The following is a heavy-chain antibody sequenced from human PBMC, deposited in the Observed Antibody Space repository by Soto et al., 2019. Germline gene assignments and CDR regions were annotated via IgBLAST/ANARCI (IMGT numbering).Heavy chain of an antibody. CDR2: IVPMFGTA. J-gene: IGHJ4*02. CDR3: ASLNYDFWSGYYDLHY. D-gene: IGHD3-3*01. CDR1: GGTLSRYV. V-gene: IGHV1-69*13. Sequence: SVKVSCKASGGTLSRYVISWVRQAPGQGLEWMGGIVPMFGTAKYAQKFQGRVTITADESTSTAYMELSSLRSEDTAVYYCASLNYDFWSGYYDLHYGGQGTLVTVSS.